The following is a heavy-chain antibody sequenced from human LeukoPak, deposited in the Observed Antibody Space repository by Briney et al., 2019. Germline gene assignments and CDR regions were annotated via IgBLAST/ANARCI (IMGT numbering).Heavy chain of an antibody. V-gene: IGHV3-23*01. CDR2: ISGSGGTT. Sequence: GGSLRLSCAASGFTFNRYGMSWVRQAPGKGLEWVSAISGSGGTTYYVDSVKGRFTISRDNSKNTLYLQINSLRDEDTAVYYCAKGPKKQMVGSSGYYFDFWGQGTLVTVSS. CDR1: GFTFNRYG. J-gene: IGHJ4*02. D-gene: IGHD6-13*01. CDR3: AKGPKKQMVGSSGYYFDF.